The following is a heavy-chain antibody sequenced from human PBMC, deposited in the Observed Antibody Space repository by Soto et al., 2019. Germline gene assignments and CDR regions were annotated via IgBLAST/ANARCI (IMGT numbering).Heavy chain of an antibody. CDR3: AREGGVWGSFRYFDY. Sequence: QVQLVQSGVEVQKPGASVKVSCKASGYTFTSYVINWLRQAPGQGLEWMGWISPYNGNTNYGQKHEGRVTMTTDTSTSIAYIELRSLRSDDTAVYYCAREGGVWGSFRYFDYWGHGTLVTVSS. CDR2: ISPYNGNT. D-gene: IGHD3-16*02. J-gene: IGHJ5*01. V-gene: IGHV1-18*04. CDR1: GYTFTSYV.